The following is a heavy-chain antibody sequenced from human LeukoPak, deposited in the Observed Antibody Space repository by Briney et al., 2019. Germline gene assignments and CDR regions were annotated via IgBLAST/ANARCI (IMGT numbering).Heavy chain of an antibody. D-gene: IGHD6-13*01. V-gene: IGHV3-30*02. CDR2: IRYDGSNK. J-gene: IGHJ4*02. Sequence: GGSLRLSCAASGFTFSSYGMHWVRQAPGKGLEWVAFIRYDGSNKYYADSVKGRFTISRDNSKNTLYLQMNSLRAEDTAVYYCAKDRAPYGGSWYLDYFDYWGQGTLVTVSS. CDR1: GFTFSSYG. CDR3: AKDRAPYGGSWYLDYFDY.